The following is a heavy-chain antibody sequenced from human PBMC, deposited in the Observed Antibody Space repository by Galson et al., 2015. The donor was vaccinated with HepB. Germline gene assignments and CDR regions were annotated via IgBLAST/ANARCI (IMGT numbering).Heavy chain of an antibody. CDR2: ISSTSTYI. CDR1: GFTFSTYS. V-gene: IGHV3-21*01. CDR3: ARLRGSSDGGSFYYYMDV. J-gene: IGHJ6*03. D-gene: IGHD5-18*01. Sequence: SLRLSCAASGFTFSTYSMNWVRQAPGKGLEWVSSISSTSTYIYYADSVKGRFTISRDNAKNSLSLQMNSLMAEDTALYYCARLRGSSDGGSFYYYMDVWGKGTTVTVSS.